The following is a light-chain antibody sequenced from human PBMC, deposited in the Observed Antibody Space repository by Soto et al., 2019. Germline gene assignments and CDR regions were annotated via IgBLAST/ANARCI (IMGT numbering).Light chain of an antibody. V-gene: IGKV3-11*01. CDR1: QTVSTN. Sequence: EIVMTQSPAILSVSPGERATLSCRASQTVSTNLAWYQQKPGQAPRLLISDASNRATGIPVRFSGSGSGTDFTLTISSLEAEDSAVYYCQQRSNWPSITFGQGTRLEIK. J-gene: IGKJ5*01. CDR2: DAS. CDR3: QQRSNWPSIT.